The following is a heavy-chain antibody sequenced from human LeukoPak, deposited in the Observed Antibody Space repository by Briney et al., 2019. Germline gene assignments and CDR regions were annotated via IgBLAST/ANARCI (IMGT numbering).Heavy chain of an antibody. J-gene: IGHJ5*02. CDR3: ARKDSGSYHNWFDP. V-gene: IGHV3-21*01. CDR1: GFTFSSYS. Sequence: GGSLRLSCAASGFTFSSYSMNWVRQAPGKGLEWVSSISSSSSYIYYADSVKGRFTISRDNAKNPLYLQMNSLRAEDTAVYYCARKDSGSYHNWFDPWGQGTLVTVSS. D-gene: IGHD1-26*01. CDR2: ISSSSSYI.